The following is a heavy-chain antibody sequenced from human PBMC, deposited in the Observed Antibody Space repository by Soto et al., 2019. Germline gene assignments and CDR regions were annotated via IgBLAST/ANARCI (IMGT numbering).Heavy chain of an antibody. CDR3: ARDVGYCISTSCYSWFDP. Sequence: SETLSLTCTVSGGSISSCYWSWIRQPPGKGLEWIGYIYYSGSTNYNPSLKSRVTISVDTSKNQFSLKLSSVTAADTAVYYCARDVGYCISTSCYSWFDPWGQGTLVTVS. J-gene: IGHJ5*02. CDR1: GGSISSCY. V-gene: IGHV4-59*01. CDR2: IYYSGST. D-gene: IGHD2-2*02.